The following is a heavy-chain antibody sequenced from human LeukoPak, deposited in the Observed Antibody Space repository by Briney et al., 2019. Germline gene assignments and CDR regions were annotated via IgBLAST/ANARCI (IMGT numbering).Heavy chain of an antibody. J-gene: IGHJ6*03. CDR1: GGSFSGYY. CDR3: ARGIRSYPSGRKTYYMDV. Sequence: SETLSLTCAVYGGSFSGYYWSWIRQPPGKGLEWIGEINHSGSTNYNPSLKSRVTISVDTSKNQFSLKLSSVTAADTAVYHCARGIRSYPSGRKTYYMDVWGKGTTVTVSS. CDR2: INHSGST. V-gene: IGHV4-34*01. D-gene: IGHD1-26*01.